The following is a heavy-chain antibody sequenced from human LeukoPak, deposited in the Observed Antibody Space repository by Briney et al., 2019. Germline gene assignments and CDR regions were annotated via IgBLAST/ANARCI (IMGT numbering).Heavy chain of an antibody. CDR2: IYPDDSDT. D-gene: IGHD6-6*01. Sequence: GESLKISCKGSGYRFDSYWIGWVRQMPGKGLEWMGIIYPDDSDTRYSPSFQGQVTISADKSINTAYLQWSGLRAADTAMYYCARRWRSSSSLDYFDYWGQGTLVTVSS. V-gene: IGHV5-51*01. CDR3: ARRWRSSSSLDYFDY. CDR1: GYRFDSYW. J-gene: IGHJ4*02.